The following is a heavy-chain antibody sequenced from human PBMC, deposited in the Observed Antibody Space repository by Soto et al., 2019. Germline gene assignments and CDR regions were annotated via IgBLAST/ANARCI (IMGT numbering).Heavy chain of an antibody. V-gene: IGHV5-51*01. Sequence: PGESLKISCSGSGYTFTTYWIAWVRQMPGKGLEWMGIIYPGDSDTIYSPSFQGQVTISVDKSISTAYLQWSSLKASDTAMYYCARRNGNSDVDFWGQGTLVTVS. CDR2: IYPGDSDT. CDR1: GYTFTTYW. J-gene: IGHJ4*02. D-gene: IGHD2-8*01. CDR3: ARRNGNSDVDF.